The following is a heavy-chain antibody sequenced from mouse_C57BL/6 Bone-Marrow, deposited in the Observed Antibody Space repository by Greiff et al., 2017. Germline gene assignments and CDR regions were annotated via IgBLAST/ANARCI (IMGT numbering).Heavy chain of an antibody. CDR3: TRSNGPYYFDY. Sequence: EVQLQQSGTVLARPGASVKMSCKTSGYTFTSYWMHWVKQRPGQGLEWIGAIYPGNSDTSYNQKFKGKAKLNAVTSASTAYMELSSLTNEDSAVYYCTRSNGPYYFDYCGQGTTLTVSS. V-gene: IGHV1-5*01. J-gene: IGHJ2*01. CDR2: IYPGNSDT. CDR1: GYTFTSYW. D-gene: IGHD3-1*01.